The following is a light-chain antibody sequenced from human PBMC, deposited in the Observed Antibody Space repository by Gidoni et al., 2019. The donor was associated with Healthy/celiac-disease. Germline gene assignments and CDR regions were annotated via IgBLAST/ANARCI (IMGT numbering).Light chain of an antibody. CDR1: SSDVGGYND. J-gene: IGLJ2*01. CDR2: DVS. Sequence: QSALTQPASVSGSPGQSITLSCTGTSSDVGGYNDVSCYQQPPGKAPKLMIYDVSNRPSGVSNRFSGSKSGNTASLTISGLQAEDEADYYCSSYTSSSTPVFGGGTKLTVL. V-gene: IGLV2-14*01. CDR3: SSYTSSSTPV.